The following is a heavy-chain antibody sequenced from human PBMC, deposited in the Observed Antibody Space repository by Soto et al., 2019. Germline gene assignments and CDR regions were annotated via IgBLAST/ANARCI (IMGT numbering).Heavy chain of an antibody. D-gene: IGHD3-10*01. CDR3: AKDAITMVRGVLDY. J-gene: IGHJ4*02. CDR2: ISGSGGST. CDR1: GFNFSSSA. Sequence: PGGSLRLSCAASGFNFSSSAMSWFRQATGKGLEWVSAISGSGGSTYYADSVKGRFTISRDNTKNTLYLQMNSMRAEDTAVYYCAKDAITMVRGVLDYWGQGTLVTVS. V-gene: IGHV3-23*01.